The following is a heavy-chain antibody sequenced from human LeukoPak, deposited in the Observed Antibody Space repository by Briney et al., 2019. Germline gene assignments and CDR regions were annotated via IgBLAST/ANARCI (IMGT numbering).Heavy chain of an antibody. D-gene: IGHD3-9*01. J-gene: IGHJ4*02. Sequence: GASLRLSCVASGFTFSNYAMSWVRQAPGKRLEWVSAVTGRGSSTYYADSVKGRFTISRDNSRNTLFLQMNSLRAEDTAIYYCAKWGAFDILTGYYVSDFWGQGTLVTVSS. CDR2: VTGRGSST. CDR1: GFTFSNYA. V-gene: IGHV3-23*01. CDR3: AKWGAFDILTGYYVSDF.